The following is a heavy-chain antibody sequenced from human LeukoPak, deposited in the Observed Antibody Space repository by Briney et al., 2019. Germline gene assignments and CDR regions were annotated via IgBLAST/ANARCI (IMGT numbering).Heavy chain of an antibody. CDR2: IRNKANSYTT. D-gene: IGHD3-10*01. J-gene: IGHJ4*02. CDR1: GFTFSDHY. CDR3: TRDEDYYGSGSYEY. Sequence: GGSLRLSCAASGFTFSDHYMDWVRQAPGKGLEWVGRIRNKANSYTTEYAASVKGRFTISRDDSKSIAYLQMNSLKTEDTAVYYCTRDEDYYGSGSYEYWGQGTLVTVSS. V-gene: IGHV3-72*01.